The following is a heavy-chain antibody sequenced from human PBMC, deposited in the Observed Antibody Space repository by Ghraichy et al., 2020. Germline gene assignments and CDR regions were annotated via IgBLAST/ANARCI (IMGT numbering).Heavy chain of an antibody. V-gene: IGHV4-59*01. CDR2: IYYSGST. D-gene: IGHD2-8*01. CDR3: AREPNDIDAFDI. Sequence: ETLSLTCTVSGGSISSYYWSWIRQPPGKGLEWIGYIYYSGSTNYNPSLKSRVTISVDTSKNQFSLKLSSVTAADTAVYYCAREPNDIDAFDIWGQGTMVTVSS. CDR1: GGSISSYY. J-gene: IGHJ3*02.